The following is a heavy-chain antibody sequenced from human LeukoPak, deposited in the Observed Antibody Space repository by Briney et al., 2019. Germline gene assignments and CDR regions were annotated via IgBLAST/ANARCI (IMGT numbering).Heavy chain of an antibody. CDR2: ISGSGTNT. Sequence: GGSLRLSCAASGFTFSSYAMSRVRQAPGKGLEWVSAISGSGTNTYYADSVKGRFTISRDNSKNSLYLQMNSLRAEDTAVYYCVCYYDSSGYYNFDYWGQGTLVTVSS. CDR3: VCYYDSSGYYNFDY. D-gene: IGHD3-22*01. V-gene: IGHV3-23*01. CDR1: GFTFSSYA. J-gene: IGHJ4*02.